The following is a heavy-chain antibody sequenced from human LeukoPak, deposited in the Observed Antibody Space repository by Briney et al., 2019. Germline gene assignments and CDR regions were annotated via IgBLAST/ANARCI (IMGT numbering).Heavy chain of an antibody. CDR3: ARGYYEGALDQ. CDR1: GFTFSSYG. D-gene: IGHD3-22*01. J-gene: IGHJ4*02. V-gene: IGHV3-23*01. CDR2: ISDSGGGT. Sequence: GGSLRLSCAASGFTFSSYGMSWVRQAPGKGLDWVSDISDSGGGTYSADSVKGRFTISRDNSKNTLYLQMNYLRAEDTAVYYCARGYYEGALDQWGQGTLVTVSS.